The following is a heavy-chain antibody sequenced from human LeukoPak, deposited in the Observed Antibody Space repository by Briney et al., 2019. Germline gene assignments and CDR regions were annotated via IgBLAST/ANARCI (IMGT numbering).Heavy chain of an antibody. CDR2: VKGDGRTT. J-gene: IGHJ4*02. V-gene: IGHV3-74*01. Sequence: GGSLRLSCAASGLTFSDFWMHWVRQPPGKGLVWVALVKGDGRTTIYADSVKGRFTNSRDNAKNTLYLQMNSLRADDSGVYYCATGHSYGYDYWGQGVLVTVSS. D-gene: IGHD5-18*01. CDR3: ATGHSYGYDY. CDR1: GLTFSDFW.